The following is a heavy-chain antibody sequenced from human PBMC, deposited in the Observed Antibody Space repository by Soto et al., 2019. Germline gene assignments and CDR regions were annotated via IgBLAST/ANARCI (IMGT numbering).Heavy chain of an antibody. CDR3: ARDRKASIYGWSKVLDY. J-gene: IGHJ4*02. Sequence: EVQLVESGGGLVRPGGSLRLSCTVSGFSLRSFYMSWVRQAPGKGLEWVANIKEDGTEQHYVASVEGRFTISRDNPKNTPYLQMNSLRVEDTAVYYCARDRKASIYGWSKVLDYWGQGALVTVSA. CDR2: IKEDGTEQ. V-gene: IGHV3-7*03. CDR1: GFSLRSFY. D-gene: IGHD3-10*01.